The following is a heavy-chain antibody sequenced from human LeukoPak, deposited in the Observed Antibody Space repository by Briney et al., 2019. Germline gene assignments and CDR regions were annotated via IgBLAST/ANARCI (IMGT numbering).Heavy chain of an antibody. Sequence: GESLKISCKGSGYSFTSYWIGWVRQMPGKGLEWMGIIYPGDSDTRYSPFFQGQVTISADKSISTAYLQWSSLKASDTAMYYCARFATTVTNYFDYWGQGTLVTVSS. CDR2: IYPGDSDT. CDR3: ARFATTVTNYFDY. CDR1: GYSFTSYW. D-gene: IGHD4-17*01. J-gene: IGHJ4*02. V-gene: IGHV5-51*01.